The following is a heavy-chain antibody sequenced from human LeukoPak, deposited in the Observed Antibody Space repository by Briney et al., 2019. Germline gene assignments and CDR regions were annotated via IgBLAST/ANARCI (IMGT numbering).Heavy chain of an antibody. CDR1: DASVRNSY. Sequence: PSETLSLTCTVSDASVRNSYWSWIRQPPGKGLEWIGYISYSGSTSYNPSLKSRVTISVDPSKNQFSLKLSSVTAADTAMYYCARVGRGDYVWGSYSFDYWGQGTLVTVSS. CDR3: ARVGRGDYVWGSYSFDY. D-gene: IGHD3-16*01. V-gene: IGHV4-59*02. J-gene: IGHJ4*02. CDR2: ISYSGST.